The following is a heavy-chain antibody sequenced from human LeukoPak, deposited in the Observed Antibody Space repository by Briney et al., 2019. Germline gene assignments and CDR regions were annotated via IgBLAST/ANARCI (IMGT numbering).Heavy chain of an antibody. CDR1: GYTFTGYY. CDR2: INPNSGGT. Sequence: ASVKVSCKASGYTFTGYYMHWVRQAPGQGLEWMGWINPNSGGTNYAQKFQGRVTMTRDTSISTAYMELSRLRSDDTAVYYCARAGRISEWLLFPLDSDYWGQGTLVTVSS. V-gene: IGHV1-2*02. CDR3: ARAGRISEWLLFPLDSDY. D-gene: IGHD3-3*01. J-gene: IGHJ4*02.